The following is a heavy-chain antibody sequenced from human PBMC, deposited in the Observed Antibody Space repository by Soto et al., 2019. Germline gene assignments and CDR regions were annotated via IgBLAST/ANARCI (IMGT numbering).Heavy chain of an antibody. V-gene: IGHV3-23*01. CDR2: ISGSGGST. D-gene: IGHD3-3*01. CDR3: AGKIPYDFWSGYEPHFDY. Sequence: GGSLRLSCAASGFTFSSYAMSWVRQAPGKGLEWVSAISGSGGSTYYADSVKGRFTISRDNSKNTLYLQMNSLRAEDTAVYYCAGKIPYDFWSGYEPHFDYWGQGTLVTVSS. CDR1: GFTFSSYA. J-gene: IGHJ4*02.